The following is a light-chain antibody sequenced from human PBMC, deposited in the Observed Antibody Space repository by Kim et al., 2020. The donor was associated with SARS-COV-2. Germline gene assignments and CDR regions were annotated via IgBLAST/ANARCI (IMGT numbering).Light chain of an antibody. CDR1: NIGSES. CDR2: YDS. J-gene: IGLJ1*01. Sequence: SYELTQPPSVSVAPGQTARVTCGGDNIGSESVHWYQQKPGQAPVLVIYYDSYRPSGIPERFSGSNSGNTATLTISRVEAGDEADYYCQVWDSRSDHIVFG. CDR3: QVWDSRSDHIV. V-gene: IGLV3-21*04.